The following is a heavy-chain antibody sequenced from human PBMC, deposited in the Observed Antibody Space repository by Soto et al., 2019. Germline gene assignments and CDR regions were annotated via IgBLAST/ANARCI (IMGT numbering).Heavy chain of an antibody. CDR1: GFTFSSYA. D-gene: IGHD3-22*01. CDR3: AKIGPITMIVVAKEGGGLFYFDY. Sequence: EVQLLESGGGLVQPGGSLRLSCAASGFTFSSYAMSWVRQAPGKGLEWVSAISGSGGSTYYADSVKGRFTISRDNSKNTRYLQMNSLRAEDTDVYYCAKIGPITMIVVAKEGGGLFYFDYWGQGTLVTVSS. J-gene: IGHJ4*02. V-gene: IGHV3-23*01. CDR2: ISGSGGST.